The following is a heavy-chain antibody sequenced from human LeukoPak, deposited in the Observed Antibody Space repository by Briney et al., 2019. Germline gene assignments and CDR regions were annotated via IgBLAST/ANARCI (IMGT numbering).Heavy chain of an antibody. Sequence: PGGSLRLSCAASGFTFSSYAMSWVRPAPGKGLQCVSAISGSGGSTYYADSVKGRFTISRDNSKNTLYLQMNSLRAEDTAVYYCAKSYYYDSSGYYPMNPFDYWGQGTLVTVSS. J-gene: IGHJ4*02. D-gene: IGHD3-22*01. CDR3: AKSYYYDSSGYYPMNPFDY. CDR2: ISGSGGST. V-gene: IGHV3-23*01. CDR1: GFTFSSYA.